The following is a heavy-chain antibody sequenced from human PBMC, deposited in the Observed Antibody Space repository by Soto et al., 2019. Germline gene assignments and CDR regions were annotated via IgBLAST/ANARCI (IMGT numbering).Heavy chain of an antibody. CDR3: ARGWARSGMIVVVNAFDI. D-gene: IGHD3-22*01. CDR2: MNPNSSNT. J-gene: IGHJ3*02. V-gene: IGHV1-8*01. Sequence: SAKPCCKESRVTLRSSSLSWAHQAHGQGLEWMGGMNPNSSNTGYAQKFQGRVTMTRNTSISTAYMELSSLRSEDTAVYYCARGWARSGMIVVVNAFDIWGQGTMVTVSS. CDR1: RVTLRSSS.